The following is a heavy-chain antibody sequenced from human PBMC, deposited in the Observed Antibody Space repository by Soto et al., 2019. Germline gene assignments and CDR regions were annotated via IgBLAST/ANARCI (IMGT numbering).Heavy chain of an antibody. J-gene: IGHJ4*02. CDR3: SKERAVAVFYY. CDR1: GFTFSSYA. Sequence: EVQVLESGGGLVQPGGSLRLSCAAAGFTFSSYAVSWVRQAPGKWLEWVLTMRGSGCSTYYAHSVNGWFTISRDNSNNTVYPHMNSLSAEDTAVSYCSKERAVAVFYYWGQGSLESVSS. V-gene: IGHV3-23*01. CDR2: MRGSGCST. D-gene: IGHD6-19*01.